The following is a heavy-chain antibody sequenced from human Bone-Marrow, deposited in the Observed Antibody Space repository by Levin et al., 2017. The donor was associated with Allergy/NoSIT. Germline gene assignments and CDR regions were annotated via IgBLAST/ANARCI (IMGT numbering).Heavy chain of an antibody. CDR1: GFTFSSYT. J-gene: IGHJ4*02. CDR2: ISGSGVLT. V-gene: IGHV3-23*01. D-gene: IGHD3-10*01. CDR3: ARPDDYYFLDS. Sequence: GESLKISCAASGFTFSSYTMNWVRQAPGKGLEWVSAISGSGVLTYYADSLKGRFIVSRDNTKNTLFLQMNSPRAEDTAVYYCARPDDYYFLDSWGQGTLVTVSS.